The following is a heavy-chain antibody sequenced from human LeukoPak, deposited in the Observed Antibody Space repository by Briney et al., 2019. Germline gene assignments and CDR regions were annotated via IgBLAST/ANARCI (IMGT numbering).Heavy chain of an antibody. D-gene: IGHD3-10*01. V-gene: IGHV4-59*08. CDR2: IYYSGST. CDR3: ARLISGVGYFDY. J-gene: IGHJ4*02. Sequence: SETLSLTCTVSGGSISGYYWSWLRQPPRKGLEWIGYIYYSGSTNYNPSLKSRVTISVDTSKNQFSLKLSSVTAADTAVYYCARLISGVGYFDYWGQGTLVTVSS. CDR1: GGSISGYY.